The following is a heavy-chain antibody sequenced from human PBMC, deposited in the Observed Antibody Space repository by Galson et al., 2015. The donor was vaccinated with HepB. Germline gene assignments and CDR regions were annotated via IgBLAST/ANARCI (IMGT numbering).Heavy chain of an antibody. CDR2: IWYDGSNK. Sequence: SLRLSCAASGFTFSSYGMHWVRQAPGKGLEWVAVIWYDGSNKYYADSVKGRFTISRDNSKNALYLQMNSLRAEDTAVYYCARDRRAMVRGVISRPSGMDVWGQGTTVTVSS. V-gene: IGHV3-33*01. CDR1: GFTFSSYG. J-gene: IGHJ6*02. D-gene: IGHD3-10*01. CDR3: ARDRRAMVRGVISRPSGMDV.